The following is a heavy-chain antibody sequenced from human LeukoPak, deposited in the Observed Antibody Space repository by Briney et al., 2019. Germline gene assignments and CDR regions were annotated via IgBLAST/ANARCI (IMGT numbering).Heavy chain of an antibody. J-gene: IGHJ3*02. V-gene: IGHV4-61*01. D-gene: IGHD6-6*01. Sequence: KPSETLSLTCTVSGGSISSSSYYWSWIRQPPGKGLEWIGYIYYSGSTNYNPSLKSRVTISVDTSKNQFSLKLSSVTAADTAVYYCARDLEYSGSSGAFDIWGQGTMVTVSS. CDR1: GGSISSSSYY. CDR3: ARDLEYSGSSGAFDI. CDR2: IYYSGST.